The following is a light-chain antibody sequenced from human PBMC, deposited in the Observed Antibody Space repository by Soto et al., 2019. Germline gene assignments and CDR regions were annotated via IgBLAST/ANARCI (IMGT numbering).Light chain of an antibody. Sequence: DIQLTQSPSFLSASVGDRVTITCRASQGISSYLAWYQEKPGKAPKLLIYEASTLQSGVPSRFSGSASGTEFTLTISSLQPEDFATYYCEQSYNTPTFGQGTKVDIK. CDR1: QGISSY. J-gene: IGKJ1*01. CDR3: EQSYNTPT. CDR2: EAS. V-gene: IGKV1-9*01.